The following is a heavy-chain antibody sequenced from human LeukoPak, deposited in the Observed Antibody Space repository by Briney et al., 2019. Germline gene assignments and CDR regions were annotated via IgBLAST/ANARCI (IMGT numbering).Heavy chain of an antibody. CDR1: GFTFDDYA. V-gene: IGHV3-43D*03. Sequence: GGSLRLSCAASGFTFDDYAMHWVRQAPGKGLEWVSLISWDGGSTYYADSVKGRFTISRDNSKNSLYLQMNSLRAEDTALYYCARRGYTYGYFDYWGQGTLVIVSS. CDR3: ARRGYTYGYFDY. J-gene: IGHJ4*02. CDR2: ISWDGGST. D-gene: IGHD5-18*01.